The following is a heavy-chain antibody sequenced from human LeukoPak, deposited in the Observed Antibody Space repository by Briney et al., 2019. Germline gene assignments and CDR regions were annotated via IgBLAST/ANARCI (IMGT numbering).Heavy chain of an antibody. D-gene: IGHD4-17*01. CDR3: ARVPDYGDSKVDC. Sequence: SETLSLTCTVSGDSVSSGNYYWSWIRQPPGKGLEWIGYMYYSGSTNYNPSLKSRVTISVDTPKNQLSLKLSSVTAADTAVYYCARVPDYGDSKVDCWGQGTLVTVSS. CDR1: GDSVSSGNYY. CDR2: MYYSGST. V-gene: IGHV4-61*01. J-gene: IGHJ4*02.